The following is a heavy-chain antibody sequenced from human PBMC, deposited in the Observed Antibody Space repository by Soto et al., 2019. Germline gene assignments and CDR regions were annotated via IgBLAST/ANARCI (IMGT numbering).Heavy chain of an antibody. D-gene: IGHD7-27*01. CDR1: GFTFYDYA. CDR3: AKTSTLWHGDRYGMDV. Sequence: PWGSLRLSCAASGFTFYDYAMHWFRQSPGKGLEWVSLISWDGGSTYYADSVKGRFTISRDNSKNSLYLQMNSLRAEDTALYYCAKTSTLWHGDRYGMDVWGQGTTVTVSS. J-gene: IGHJ6*02. V-gene: IGHV3-43D*04. CDR2: ISWDGGST.